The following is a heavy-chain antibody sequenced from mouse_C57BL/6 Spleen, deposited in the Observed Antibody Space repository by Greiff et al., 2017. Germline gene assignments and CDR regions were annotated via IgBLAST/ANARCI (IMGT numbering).Heavy chain of an antibody. Sequence: EVKLMESGPGLVKPSQSLSLTCSVTGYSITSGYYWNWIRQFPGNKLEWMGYISYDGSNNYNPSLKNRISITRDTSKNQFFLKLNSVTTEDTATYYCARDYDGYYDWGQGTTLTVSS. CDR1: GYSITSGYY. V-gene: IGHV3-6*01. CDR3: ARDYDGYYD. D-gene: IGHD2-3*01. CDR2: ISYDGSN. J-gene: IGHJ2*01.